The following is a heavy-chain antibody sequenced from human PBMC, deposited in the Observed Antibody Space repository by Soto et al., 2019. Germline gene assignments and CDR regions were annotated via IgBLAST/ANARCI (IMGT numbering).Heavy chain of an antibody. J-gene: IGHJ4*02. V-gene: IGHV3-7*01. Sequence: EVQLVESGGGLVQPGGSLRLSCAASGFTFSTCWMMWVRQAPGKGLEWVANINQDGSGRYYVDSVKGRFTISRDNAKNSRYLQMNSLRAEYTSVYYCGKDNRGSYWGQGTLVTVSS. D-gene: IGHD2-15*01. CDR3: GKDNRGSY. CDR2: INQDGSGR. CDR1: GFTFSTCW.